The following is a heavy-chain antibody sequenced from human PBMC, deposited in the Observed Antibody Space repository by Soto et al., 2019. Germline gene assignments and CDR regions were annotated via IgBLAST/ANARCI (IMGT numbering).Heavy chain of an antibody. J-gene: IGHJ4*02. D-gene: IGHD3-22*01. CDR2: IIPIFGTA. V-gene: IGHV1-69*12. Sequence: QVQLVQSGAEVKKPGSSVKVSCKASGGTFSSYAISWVRQAPGQGLEWMGGIIPIFGTANYAQKFQGRVTITADESTSTAYMELSSLRSEDTAVYYCERERGADYYDSSGRYYFDYWGQGTLVTVSS. CDR1: GGTFSSYA. CDR3: ERERGADYYDSSGRYYFDY.